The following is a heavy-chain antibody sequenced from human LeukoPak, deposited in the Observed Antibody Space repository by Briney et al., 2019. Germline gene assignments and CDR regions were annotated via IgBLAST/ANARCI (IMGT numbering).Heavy chain of an antibody. CDR2: IIPIFGTA. Sequence: ASVKVSCKASGGTFSSYAISWVRQAPGQGLEWMGGIIPIFGTANYAQKFQGRVTITADKSTSTAYMELSSLRSEDTAVYYCARSLSSSCYYYYYYYMDVWGKGTTVTVSS. CDR3: ARSLSSSCYYYYYYYMDV. J-gene: IGHJ6*03. V-gene: IGHV1-69*06. D-gene: IGHD6-13*01. CDR1: GGTFSSYA.